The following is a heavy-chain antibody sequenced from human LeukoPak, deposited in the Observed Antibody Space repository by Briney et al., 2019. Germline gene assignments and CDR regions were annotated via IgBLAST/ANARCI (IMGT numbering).Heavy chain of an antibody. D-gene: IGHD7-27*01. CDR1: GYSISSNYY. J-gene: IGHJ4*02. CDR2: INHSGST. CDR3: ASRKLGNDY. Sequence: SETLSLTCSVSGYSISSNYYWVWIRQPPGKGLEWIGEINHSGSTNYNPSLKSRVTISADTSKNQFSLKLISVTAADTAVYCCASRKLGNDYWGQGTLVTVSS. V-gene: IGHV4-38-2*02.